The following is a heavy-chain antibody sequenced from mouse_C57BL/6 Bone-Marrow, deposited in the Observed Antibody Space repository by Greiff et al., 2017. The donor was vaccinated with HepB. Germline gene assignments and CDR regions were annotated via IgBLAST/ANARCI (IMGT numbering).Heavy chain of an antibody. CDR2: ISSGGSYT. J-gene: IGHJ1*03. CDR3: ARPPYYYGSSWYFDV. D-gene: IGHD1-1*01. CDR1: GFTFSSYG. Sequence: KVEESGGDLVKPGGSLKLSCAASGFTFSSYGMSWVRETPDKRLEWVATISSGGSYTYYPDSVKGRFTISRDNAKNTLYLQMSRLKSEDTAMYYCARPPYYYGSSWYFDVWGTGTTVTVSS. V-gene: IGHV5-6*02.